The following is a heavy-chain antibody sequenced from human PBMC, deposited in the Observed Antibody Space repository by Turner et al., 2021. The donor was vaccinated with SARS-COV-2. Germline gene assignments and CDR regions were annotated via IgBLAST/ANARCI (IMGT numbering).Heavy chain of an antibody. CDR2: IYYSGTT. CDR3: AGEVVVLTTTHYGMDV. D-gene: IGHD1-26*01. J-gene: IGHJ6*02. CDR1: GRPIRSSRYY. Sequence: LPLQVSRPALVKPSDTLSLLCTVSGRPIRSSRYYWGWLRQPPGKGLEWIGSIYYSGTTYYNPSLKSRDTIYVDTSKNQFSLKLGAVTAADTAVYYCAGEVVVLTTTHYGMDVWGQGTTVTVSS. V-gene: IGHV4-39*01.